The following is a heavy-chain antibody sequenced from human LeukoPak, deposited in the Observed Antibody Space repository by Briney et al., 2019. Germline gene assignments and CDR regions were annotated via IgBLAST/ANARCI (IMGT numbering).Heavy chain of an antibody. D-gene: IGHD3-22*01. Sequence: GASVKVSCKASGGTFSSYAINWVRQAPGQGLEWMGGIIPIFGTANYAQKFQGRVTITADKSTSTTYMELSTLRSEDTAVYYCAGVKWFHFDYWGQGTLVTVSS. J-gene: IGHJ4*02. CDR1: GGTFSSYA. CDR2: IIPIFGTA. CDR3: AGVKWFHFDY. V-gene: IGHV1-69*06.